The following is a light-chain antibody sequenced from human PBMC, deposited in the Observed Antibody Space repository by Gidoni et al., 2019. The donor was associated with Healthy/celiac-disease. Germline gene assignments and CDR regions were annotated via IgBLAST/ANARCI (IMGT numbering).Light chain of an antibody. CDR1: QSVSSSY. V-gene: IGKV3-20*01. Sequence: VLTQYPGTLSLAPGERASLSCRARQSVSSSYLAWYQQKPGQAPRLLIYGASSRATGIPYRFSGSGSGTDFTLTISRLEPEDFAMYYCQQYGSSRATFXPXTKVDIK. J-gene: IGKJ3*01. CDR2: GAS. CDR3: QQYGSSRAT.